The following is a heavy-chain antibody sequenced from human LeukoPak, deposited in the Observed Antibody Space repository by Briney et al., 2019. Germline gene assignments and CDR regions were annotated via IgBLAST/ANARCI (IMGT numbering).Heavy chain of an antibody. CDR3: AKPDTETDIVVVVAAPPPFDY. CDR2: ISYDGSNK. Sequence: GRSLRLSCAASGFTFRAYGMHWVRQAPGKGLEWVAVISYDGSNKYYADSVKGRFTISRDNSKNTLYLQMNSLRAEDTAVYYCAKPDTETDIVVVVAAPPPFDYWGQGTLVTVSS. D-gene: IGHD2-15*01. V-gene: IGHV3-30*18. J-gene: IGHJ4*02. CDR1: GFTFRAYG.